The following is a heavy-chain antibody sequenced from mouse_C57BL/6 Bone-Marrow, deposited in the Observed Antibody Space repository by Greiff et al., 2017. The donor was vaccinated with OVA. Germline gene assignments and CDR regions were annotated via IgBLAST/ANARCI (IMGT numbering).Heavy chain of an antibody. D-gene: IGHD1-1*01. Sequence: VQLQQSGAELARPGASVKLSCKASGYTFTSYGISWVKQRTGQGLEWIGEIYPRSGNTYYNEKVKGKATLTADKSSSTAYMELRSLTSEDSAVYFCARSPHYYGSTSWFAYWGQGTLVTVSA. V-gene: IGHV1-81*01. CDR2: IYPRSGNT. CDR1: GYTFTSYG. J-gene: IGHJ3*01. CDR3: ARSPHYYGSTSWFAY.